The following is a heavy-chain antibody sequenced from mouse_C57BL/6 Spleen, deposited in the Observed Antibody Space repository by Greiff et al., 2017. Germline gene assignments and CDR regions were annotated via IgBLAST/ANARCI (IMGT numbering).Heavy chain of an antibody. Sequence: EVMLVESGGGLVKPGGSLKLSCAASGFTFSDYGMHWVRQAPEKGLEWVAYISSGSSTIYYADTVKGRFTISSDNAKNTLFLQMTSLRSEDTAMYYCARGYGSGPYYYAMDDWGQGTSVTVSS. V-gene: IGHV5-17*01. CDR3: ARGYGSGPYYYAMDD. D-gene: IGHD1-1*01. CDR2: ISSGSSTI. CDR1: GFTFSDYG. J-gene: IGHJ4*01.